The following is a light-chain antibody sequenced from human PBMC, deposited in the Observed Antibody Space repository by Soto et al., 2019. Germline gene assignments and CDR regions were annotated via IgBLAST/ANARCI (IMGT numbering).Light chain of an antibody. CDR2: EVS. J-gene: IGLJ2*01. Sequence: QSVLTQPPSASGSPGQSVTISCTGTSSDVGGYNYVSWYQQHPGKAPKLMIYEVSKRPSGVPDRFSGSKSGNTASLPVYGLQAEDEADYYCSSYAGRNNLVVFGGGTKLTVL. V-gene: IGLV2-8*01. CDR3: SSYAGRNNLVV. CDR1: SSDVGGYNY.